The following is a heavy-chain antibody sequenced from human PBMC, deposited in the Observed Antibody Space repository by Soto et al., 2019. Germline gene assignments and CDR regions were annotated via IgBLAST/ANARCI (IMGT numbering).Heavy chain of an antibody. CDR3: ARGGYYDNSWGKLSHYGLDV. CDR2: ISPYNDHT. Sequence: VQLAQSTGEVKKPGASVRVSCKATGYTFIRYGIAWVRQAPGQGFEWMGWISPYNDHTVYAQKFQGRVTMTADTSTRTVYMNLRGLKSNDPAVYYCARGGYYDNSWGKLSHYGLDVWGQGTSVSVSS. D-gene: IGHD3-16*01. CDR1: GYTFIRYG. J-gene: IGHJ6*02. V-gene: IGHV1-18*01.